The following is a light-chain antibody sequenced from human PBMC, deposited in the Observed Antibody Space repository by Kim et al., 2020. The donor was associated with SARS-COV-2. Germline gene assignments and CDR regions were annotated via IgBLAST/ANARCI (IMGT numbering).Light chain of an antibody. CDR3: QQYGSSPYT. V-gene: IGKV3-20*01. Sequence: SPGERATLSCRASQTISKTYIAWYQQTPGQAPRLLIYGASNRATGIPDRFSGSGSGADFTLIISRLEPEDFAVYYCQQYGSSPYTFGPGTKVDIK. J-gene: IGKJ3*01. CDR2: GAS. CDR1: QTISKTY.